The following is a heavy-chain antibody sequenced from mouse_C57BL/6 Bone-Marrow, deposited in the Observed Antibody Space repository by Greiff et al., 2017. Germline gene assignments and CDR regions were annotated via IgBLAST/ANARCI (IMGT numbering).Heavy chain of an antibody. V-gene: IGHV14-3*01. D-gene: IGHD1-1*01. J-gene: IGHJ2*01. CDR2: IDPANGNT. Sequence: EVQLQESVAELVRPGASVKLSCTASGFNIKNTYMHWVKQRPEQGLEWIGRIDPANGNTKYAPKFPGKATITADTSSNTAYLQLSSLTSEDTAIYYGARDYGSRGVFDYWGQGTTLTVSS. CDR3: ARDYGSRGVFDY. CDR1: GFNIKNTY.